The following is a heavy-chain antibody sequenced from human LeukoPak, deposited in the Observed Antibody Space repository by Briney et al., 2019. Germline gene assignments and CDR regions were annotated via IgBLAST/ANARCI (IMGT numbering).Heavy chain of an antibody. CDR2: ISAYNGYT. D-gene: IGHD2-2*01. CDR1: GYTFTSYG. V-gene: IGHV1-18*01. Sequence: GASVKVSCKASGYTFTSYGISWVRQAPGQGLEWMGWISAYNGYTNYAQKLQGRVTMTTDTSTSTAYMELRSLRSDDTAVYYCARVMRSRDIVVVPAAHYRGGGFDYWGQGTLVTVSS. CDR3: ARVMRSRDIVVVPAAHYRGGGFDY. J-gene: IGHJ4*02.